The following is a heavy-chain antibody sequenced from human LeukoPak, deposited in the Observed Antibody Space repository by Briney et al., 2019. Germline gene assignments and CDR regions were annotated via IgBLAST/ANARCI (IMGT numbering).Heavy chain of an antibody. CDR3: ARDTLSVEIRPDLDY. Sequence: PGGSLRLSCAASGFTFSSYSMNWVRQAPGKGLEWVSSISSSSSYIYYADSVKGRFTISRDNAKNSLYLQMNSLRAEDTAVYYCARDTLSVEIRPDLDYWGQGTLVTVSS. V-gene: IGHV3-21*01. J-gene: IGHJ4*02. CDR2: ISSSSSYI. CDR1: GFTFSSYS. D-gene: IGHD2/OR15-2a*01.